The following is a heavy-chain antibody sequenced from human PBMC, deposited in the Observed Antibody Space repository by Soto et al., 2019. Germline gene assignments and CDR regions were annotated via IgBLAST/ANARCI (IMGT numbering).Heavy chain of an antibody. CDR1: GFTFSSYG. J-gene: IGHJ4*02. V-gene: IGHV3-33*01. CDR2: IWYDGSNK. D-gene: IGHD2-2*02. CDR3: ARADCSSTSCYSTELDY. Sequence: PGGSLRLSCAASGFTFSSYGMQWVGQPPGKGLEWVAVIWYDGSNKYYADTVKGRFAISRGNSKNTMYLQMNSLRAEDTAVYYCARADCSSTSCYSTELDYWGQGTLVTVSS.